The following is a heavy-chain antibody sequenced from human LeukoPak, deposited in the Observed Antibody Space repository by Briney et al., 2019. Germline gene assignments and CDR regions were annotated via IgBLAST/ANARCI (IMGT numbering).Heavy chain of an antibody. Sequence: GASVKVSCKASGYTFTTYYMHWVRQAPGQGLEWMGWVNPGATKYAQKFQGRVTMTRDTSISTAYMELSSLRSDDTAVYYCARRKLKDTSGERSFDFWGQGTLVIVSS. D-gene: IGHD3-22*01. J-gene: IGHJ4*02. V-gene: IGHV1-2*02. CDR2: VNPGAT. CDR3: ARRKLKDTSGERSFDF. CDR1: GYTFTTYY.